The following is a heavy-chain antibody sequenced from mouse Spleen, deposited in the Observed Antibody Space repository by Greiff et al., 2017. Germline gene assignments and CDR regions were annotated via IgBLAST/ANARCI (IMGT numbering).Heavy chain of an antibody. CDR3: ARSYYGTWYFDV. Sequence: VQLQQPGAELVKPGASVKLSCKASGYTFTSYWMHWVKQRPGQGLEWIGIIHPNSGSTNYNEKFKSKATLTVDKSSSTAYMQLSSLTSEDSAVYYCARSYYGTWYFDVWGAGTTVTVSS. V-gene: IGHV1-64*01. CDR2: IHPNSGST. CDR1: GYTFTSYW. D-gene: IGHD1-1*01. J-gene: IGHJ1*01.